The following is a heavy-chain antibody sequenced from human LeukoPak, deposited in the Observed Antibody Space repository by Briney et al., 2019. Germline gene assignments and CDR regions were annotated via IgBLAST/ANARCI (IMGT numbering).Heavy chain of an antibody. D-gene: IGHD6-13*01. CDR2: IIPILGIA. J-gene: IGHJ4*02. V-gene: IGHV1-69*02. CDR3: ARTRGIAAAGYFDY. Sequence: SVKVSCKASGGTFSSYTISWVRQAPGQGLEWMGRIIPILGIANYAQKFQGRVTITADKSTSTACMELSSLRSEDTAVYYCARTRGIAAAGYFDYWGQGTLVTVSS. CDR1: GGTFSSYT.